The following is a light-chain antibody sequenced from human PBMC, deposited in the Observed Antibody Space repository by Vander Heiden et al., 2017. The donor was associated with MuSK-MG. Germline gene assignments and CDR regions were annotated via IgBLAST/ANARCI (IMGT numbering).Light chain of an antibody. J-gene: IGKJ1*01. CDR3: QQYGSSPLWT. V-gene: IGKV3-20*01. Sequence: EIVLTQSPGTLSLSPGERATLSCRASQSVSSSYLAWYQQKPGQAPRLLIYGASSRDTGIPDRFSGSGSGTDFTLTISRLEPEDFAVYYCQQYGSSPLWTFGQGTKVEIK. CDR2: GAS. CDR1: QSVSSSY.